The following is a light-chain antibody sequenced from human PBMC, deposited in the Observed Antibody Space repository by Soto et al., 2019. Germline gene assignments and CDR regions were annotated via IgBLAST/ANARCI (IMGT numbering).Light chain of an antibody. CDR3: QQVYSTPYT. CDR2: TAS. Sequence: DIQMTQSPSSLSASVGDRVTITCRASRSIRSYLNWYQMKLQKAPKLLIFTASNLQSGIPSRFSGSGSGTDFTLTISSLQPEDFATYFCQQVYSTPYTFGQGTKVDIK. V-gene: IGKV1-39*01. CDR1: RSIRSY. J-gene: IGKJ2*01.